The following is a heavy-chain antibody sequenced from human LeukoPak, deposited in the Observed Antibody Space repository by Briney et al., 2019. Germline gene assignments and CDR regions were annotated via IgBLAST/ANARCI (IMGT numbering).Heavy chain of an antibody. CDR1: GYTFTSNA. J-gene: IGHJ4*02. CDR2: INTNTGNP. CDR3: AVPGLQLDY. Sequence: ASVTVSCKASGYTFTSNAMNWVRQAPGQGLEWMGWINTNTGNPTYAQGFTGRFVFSLDTSVSTAYLQISSLKAEDTAVYYCAVPGLQLDYWGQGTLVTVSS. V-gene: IGHV7-4-1*02. D-gene: IGHD5-24*01.